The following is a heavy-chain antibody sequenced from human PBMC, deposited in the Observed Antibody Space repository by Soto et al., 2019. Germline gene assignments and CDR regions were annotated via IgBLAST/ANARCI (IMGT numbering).Heavy chain of an antibody. J-gene: IGHJ6*02. CDR2: IWYDGTNK. CDR1: GFTFSSNG. V-gene: IGHV3-33*01. Sequence: QSGGSLRLSCAASGFTFSSNGMHWVRQAPGKGLEWVAVIWYDGTNKYYADSVKGRFTISRDNSKNTLYLQMNSLRAEDTALYYCTRSTQYYYGMDVWGQGTTVTVSS. CDR3: TRSTQYYYGMDV.